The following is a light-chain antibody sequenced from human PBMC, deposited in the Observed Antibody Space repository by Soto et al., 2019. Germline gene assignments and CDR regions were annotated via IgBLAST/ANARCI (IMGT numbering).Light chain of an antibody. J-gene: IGLJ1*01. CDR1: SSDVGAFNY. Sequence: QSALTQPASVSGSPGQAITISCSGTSSDVGAFNYVSWYQQHPGKAPKLMINDVSNRPSGVSNRFSGSKSGNTASLTISGLRAEDEADYYCNSYTSNNTYVFGTGTKLTVL. CDR3: NSYTSNNTYV. CDR2: DVS. V-gene: IGLV2-14*03.